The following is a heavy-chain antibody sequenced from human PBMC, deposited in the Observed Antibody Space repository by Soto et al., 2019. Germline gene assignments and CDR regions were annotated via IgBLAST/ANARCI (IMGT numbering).Heavy chain of an antibody. V-gene: IGHV4-4*02. D-gene: IGHD1-26*01. J-gene: IGHJ4*02. Sequence: QVQLQESGPGLVKPSGTLSLTCAVSGDSISSNNWWSWVRQPPGKGLEWIGEIYHSGSTNYNPSLKRRVTISGDTSKNQFSLKLSSVTAADTAMYYCASGGGIIADWGQGTLVTVSA. CDR1: GDSISSNNW. CDR3: ASGGGIIAD. CDR2: IYHSGST.